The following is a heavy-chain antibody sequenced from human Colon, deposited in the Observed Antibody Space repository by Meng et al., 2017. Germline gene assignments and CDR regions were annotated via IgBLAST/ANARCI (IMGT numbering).Heavy chain of an antibody. Sequence: QVQVVECGAVVKEPGASVKVSCKPAGYPFSHYALHWVRQAPGQRLEWMGWINPGNGDTKSSHKFQGRLTITRDTSASTAYMELSSLRSEDTAVYYCAKDQDFGGTPDSWGQGTLVTVSS. CDR3: AKDQDFGGTPDS. CDR1: GYPFSHYA. D-gene: IGHD4-23*01. V-gene: IGHV1-3*01. CDR2: INPGNGDT. J-gene: IGHJ4*02.